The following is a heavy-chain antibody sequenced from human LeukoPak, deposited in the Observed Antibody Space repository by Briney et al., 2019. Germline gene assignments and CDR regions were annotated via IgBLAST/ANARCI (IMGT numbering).Heavy chain of an antibody. V-gene: IGHV3-64D*06. Sequence: GGSLRLSCAASGFTVSSNYMTWVRQAPGKGLEYVSAISSNGGSTYYADSVKGRFTISRDNSKNTLYLQMSSLRAEDTAVYYCVKGPRGIAAAGFDYWGQGTLVTVSS. J-gene: IGHJ4*02. CDR2: ISSNGGST. CDR3: VKGPRGIAAAGFDY. CDR1: GFTVSSNY. D-gene: IGHD6-13*01.